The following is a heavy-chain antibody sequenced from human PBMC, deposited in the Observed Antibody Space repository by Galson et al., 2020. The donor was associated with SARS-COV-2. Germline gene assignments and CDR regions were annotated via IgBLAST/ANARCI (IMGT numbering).Heavy chain of an antibody. CDR3: AKGGVEKGPTVYLDF. CDR1: GFTFTSYG. V-gene: IGHV3-30*18. CDR2: ISYSGRDK. J-gene: IGHJ4*02. Sequence: GGSLRLSCAVSGFTFTSYGMHWVRQAPGKGLDWVAVISYSGRDKFYADSVKGRFTISRDSSKNILYLQMNSLRAEDTALYYCAKGGVEKGPTVYLDFWGQGTLVAVSS. D-gene: IGHD3-10*01.